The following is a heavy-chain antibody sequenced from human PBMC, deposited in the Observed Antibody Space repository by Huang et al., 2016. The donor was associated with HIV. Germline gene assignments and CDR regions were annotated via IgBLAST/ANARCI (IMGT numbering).Heavy chain of an antibody. J-gene: IGHJ4*02. V-gene: IGHV1-69*13. Sequence: QVQLVQSGAEVKTPGSSVKVSCKASGGTFSKYAISWVRQAPGQGLEWMGGIIPMLGTPNYARKFQGRGTITADDSTRTTYVEVSSLRSEDTALYYCARGQLGSYGDYDVLYWGQGTLVTVSS. CDR2: IIPMLGTP. CDR3: ARGQLGSYGDYDVLY. D-gene: IGHD4-17*01. CDR1: GGTFSKYA.